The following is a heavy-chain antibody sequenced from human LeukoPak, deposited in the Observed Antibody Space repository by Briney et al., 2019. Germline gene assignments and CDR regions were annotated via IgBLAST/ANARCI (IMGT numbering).Heavy chain of an antibody. CDR3: ARGSYGDYLLDY. CDR2: INPNSGGT. Sequence: ASVKVSRKASGYTFTGYYMHWVRQAPGQGLEWMGWINPNSGGTNYAQKFQGRVTMTRDTSISTAYMELSRLRSDDTAVYYCARGSYGDYLLDYWGQGTLVTVSS. D-gene: IGHD4-17*01. J-gene: IGHJ4*02. V-gene: IGHV1-2*02. CDR1: GYTFTGYY.